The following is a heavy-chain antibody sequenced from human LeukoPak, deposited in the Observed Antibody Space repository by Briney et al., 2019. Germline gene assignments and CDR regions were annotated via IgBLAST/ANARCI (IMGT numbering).Heavy chain of an antibody. J-gene: IGHJ6*03. Sequence: ASVKVSCKASGYTFTSYAMNWVRPAPGQGLEWMGWINTNTGNPTYAQGFTGRFVFSLDTSVSTAYLQISSLKAEDTAVYYCARVVGATLNYYYYYMDVWGKGTTVTVSS. D-gene: IGHD1-26*01. V-gene: IGHV7-4-1*02. CDR3: ARVVGATLNYYYYYMDV. CDR1: GYTFTSYA. CDR2: INTNTGNP.